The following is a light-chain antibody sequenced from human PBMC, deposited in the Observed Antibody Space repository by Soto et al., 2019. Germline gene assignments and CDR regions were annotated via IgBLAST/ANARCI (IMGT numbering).Light chain of an antibody. Sequence: QSALTQPASVSGSPGQSITISCTGSSSDVGAYTYVSWYQQHPGKAPKLMIFEVSDRPSGVSNRFSGSKSGNTASLTISGLQAEDEADHYCSSYTTSNTLVFGGGTKVTVL. CDR1: SSDVGAYTY. J-gene: IGLJ2*01. CDR3: SSYTTSNTLV. V-gene: IGLV2-14*01. CDR2: EVS.